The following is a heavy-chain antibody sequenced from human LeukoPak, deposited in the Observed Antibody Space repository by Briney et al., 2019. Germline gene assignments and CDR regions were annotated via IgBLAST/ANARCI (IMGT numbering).Heavy chain of an antibody. CDR2: MNPNSGNT. CDR3: ARGPPHYYDSSGYYP. Sequence: EASVKVSCKASGYTFTNYDINWVRQATGQGLEWMGWMNPNSGNTGYAQKFQGRVTITRNTAISTAYMELSSLRSEDTAVYYCARGPPHYYDSSGYYPWGQGTLVTVSS. D-gene: IGHD3-22*01. V-gene: IGHV1-8*03. CDR1: GYTFTNYD. J-gene: IGHJ5*02.